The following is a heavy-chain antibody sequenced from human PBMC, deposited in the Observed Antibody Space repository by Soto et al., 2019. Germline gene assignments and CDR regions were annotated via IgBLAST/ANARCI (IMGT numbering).Heavy chain of an antibody. CDR2: ISSSGSTA. V-gene: IGHV3-48*03. D-gene: IGHD3-10*01. CDR3: TRAAWFHYLSFY. Sequence: GSLRLSCAASGFTFSRFELHWVRQAPGKGLEWISYISSSGSTAYYASSVEGRFTISRDNANNSVYLQMDSLRAEDTALYYCTRAAWFHYLSFYWGQGARVTVSS. CDR1: GFTFSRFE. J-gene: IGHJ4*02.